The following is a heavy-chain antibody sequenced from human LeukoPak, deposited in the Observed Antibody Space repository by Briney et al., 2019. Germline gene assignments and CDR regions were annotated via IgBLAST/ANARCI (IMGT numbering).Heavy chain of an antibody. J-gene: IGHJ6*03. CDR3: ARMAMGTARETYYYYMDV. CDR2: IRYAGGGK. D-gene: IGHD5-24*01. V-gene: IGHV3-30*02. Sequence: PSGSMRLGRAACGFIFSSYGMRLIRKAPGKGLEWVAFIRYAGGGKYYADSVKGRFTISRDNSKSTLYLQMNSLRAEDTATYYCARMAMGTARETYYYYMDVWGKGTTVTVSS. CDR1: GFIFSSYG.